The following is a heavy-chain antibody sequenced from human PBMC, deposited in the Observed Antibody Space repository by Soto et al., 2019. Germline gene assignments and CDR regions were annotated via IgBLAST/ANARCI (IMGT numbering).Heavy chain of an antibody. Sequence: GGSLRLSCAASGFTFSNAWMNWVRQAPGKGLEWVGRIKSKTDGGTTDYAAPVKGRFTISRDDSKNTLYLQMNSLKTEDTAVYYCTLDLGGYTSWYYSGQGTLVTVSS. CDR3: TLDLGGYTSWYY. J-gene: IGHJ4*02. CDR1: GFTFSNAW. V-gene: IGHV3-15*07. CDR2: IKSKTDGGTT. D-gene: IGHD5-12*01.